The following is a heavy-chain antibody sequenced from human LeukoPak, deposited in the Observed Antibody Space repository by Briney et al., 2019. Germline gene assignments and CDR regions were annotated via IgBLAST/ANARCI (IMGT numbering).Heavy chain of an antibody. CDR1: GGSISSGSYY. CDR2: IYTSVST. D-gene: IGHD6-19*01. Sequence: SETLSLTCTVSGGSISSGSYYWSWIRQPAGKGLEWIGRIYTSVSTNYNPSLKSRVTISVDTSKSQFSLKLSSVTAADTAVYYCAREYVAVTGYYYYYMDVWGKGTTVTVSS. CDR3: AREYVAVTGYYYYYMDV. V-gene: IGHV4-61*02. J-gene: IGHJ6*03.